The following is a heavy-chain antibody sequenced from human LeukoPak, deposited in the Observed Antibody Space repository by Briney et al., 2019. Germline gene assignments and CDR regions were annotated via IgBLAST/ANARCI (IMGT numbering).Heavy chain of an antibody. D-gene: IGHD3-3*01. V-gene: IGHV1-69*02. CDR1: GGTFSSYT. CDR2: IIPILGIA. CDR3: ANLFGSDDAFDI. Sequence: VASVKVSCKASGGTFSSYTISWVRQAPGQGLEWMGRIIPILGIANYAQKFQGRVTITADKSTSTAYMELSSPRSEDTAVYYCANLFGSDDAFDIWGQGTMVTVSS. J-gene: IGHJ3*02.